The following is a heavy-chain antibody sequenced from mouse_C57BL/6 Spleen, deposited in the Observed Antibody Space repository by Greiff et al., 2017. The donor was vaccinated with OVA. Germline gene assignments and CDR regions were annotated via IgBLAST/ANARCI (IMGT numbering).Heavy chain of an antibody. D-gene: IGHD2-12*01. CDR3: ARGSYETY. Sequence: VQLQESGPELVKPGASVKISCKASGYAFSSSWMNWVKQRPGKGLEWIGRIYPGDGDTNYNGKFKGQATLTADKSSSTAYMQLSSLTSEDSAVYFCARGSYETYWGQGTLVTVSA. V-gene: IGHV1-82*01. J-gene: IGHJ3*01. CDR1: GYAFSSSW. CDR2: IYPGDGDT.